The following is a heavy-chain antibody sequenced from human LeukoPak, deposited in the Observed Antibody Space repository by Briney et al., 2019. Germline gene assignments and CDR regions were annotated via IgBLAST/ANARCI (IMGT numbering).Heavy chain of an antibody. Sequence: PGGSLRLSCAASGFTFSSYAMSWVRQAPGKGLEWVSAISGSGGSTYYADSVKGRFTISRDNSKNTLYLQMNSLRAEDTAVYYCAKDRWSSVAGTYYYYYYYMDVWGKGTTVAVSS. CDR2: ISGSGGST. V-gene: IGHV3-23*01. CDR3: AKDRWSSVAGTYYYYYYYMDV. D-gene: IGHD6-19*01. J-gene: IGHJ6*03. CDR1: GFTFSSYA.